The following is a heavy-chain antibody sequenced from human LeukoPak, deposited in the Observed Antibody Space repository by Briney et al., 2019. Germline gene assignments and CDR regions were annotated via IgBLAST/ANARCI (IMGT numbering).Heavy chain of an antibody. Sequence: GESLKISCKGSGYSFSSYWIAWVRQMPGKGLEWLGIIYPGDSDTKYSPSFQGHVSISVDKSISTAYLQWSSLKAPDTGIYYCARQWSIAAAIDYWGPGTLVTVSS. V-gene: IGHV5-51*01. CDR1: GYSFSSYW. CDR3: ARQWSIAAAIDY. J-gene: IGHJ4*02. CDR2: IYPGDSDT. D-gene: IGHD6-6*01.